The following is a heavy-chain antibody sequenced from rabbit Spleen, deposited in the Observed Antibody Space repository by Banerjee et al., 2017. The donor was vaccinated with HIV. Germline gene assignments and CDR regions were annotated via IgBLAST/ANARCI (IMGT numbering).Heavy chain of an antibody. Sequence: QSLEESGGGLVKPGASLTLTCKASGFSFSSGYDMCWVRQAPGKGLEWIGYIEPIFGNTYYANWVNGRFTISSHNAQNTLYLQLSSLTAADTATYFCARDLAGVIGWNFGWWGPGTLVTVS. CDR3: ARDLAGVIGWNFGW. J-gene: IGHJ4*01. V-gene: IGHV1S40*01. CDR2: IEPIFGNT. CDR1: GFSFSSGYD. D-gene: IGHD4-1*01.